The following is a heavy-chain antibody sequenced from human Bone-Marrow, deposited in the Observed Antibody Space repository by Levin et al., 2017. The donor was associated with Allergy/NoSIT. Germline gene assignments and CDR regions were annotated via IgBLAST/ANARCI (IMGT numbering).Heavy chain of an antibody. V-gene: IGHV3-33*01. D-gene: IGHD3-16*01. J-gene: IGHJ5*01. CDR3: ARDRLESVGALMSEHNNCVDS. CDR2: IRYDGSNK. Sequence: GESLKISCAASGFSFSSYDMHWARQAPDKGLEWVAVIRYDGSNKDYADSVKGRFIISRDNSKNMLSLQMNSLRAEDTAVYYCARDRLESVGALMSEHNNCVDSWGQGTLVTVSS. CDR1: GFSFSSYD.